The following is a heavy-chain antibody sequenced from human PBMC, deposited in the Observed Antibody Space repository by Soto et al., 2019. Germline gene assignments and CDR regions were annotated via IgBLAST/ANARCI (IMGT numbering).Heavy chain of an antibody. V-gene: IGHV4-30-4*01. D-gene: IGHD2-2*01. CDR2: INSSGRT. CDR3: ARFSTLGKDYGVDV. Sequence: QVQLQESDPGLVKPSQTLSLTCSVSGDSMSSSDSYWSLISQAPGKGLEWNGYINSSGRTYYKPSLNSRVSISIDTSTNQFALRLTSVTVADTAVYFCARFSTLGKDYGVDVWGQGTTVTVSS. CDR1: GDSMSSSDSY. J-gene: IGHJ6*02.